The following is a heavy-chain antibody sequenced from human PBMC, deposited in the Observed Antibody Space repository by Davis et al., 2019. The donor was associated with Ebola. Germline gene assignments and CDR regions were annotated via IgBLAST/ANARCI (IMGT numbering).Heavy chain of an antibody. CDR2: ISWNSGSI. Sequence: PGGSLRLSCAASGFTFDDYAMHWVRQAPGKGLEWVSGISWNSGSIGYADSVKGRFTISRDNAKNSLYLQMNSLRAEDTALYYCAKGGVEAREIAFDIWGQGTMVTVSS. CDR3: AKGGVEAREIAFDI. D-gene: IGHD5-12*01. J-gene: IGHJ3*02. CDR1: GFTFDDYA. V-gene: IGHV3-9*01.